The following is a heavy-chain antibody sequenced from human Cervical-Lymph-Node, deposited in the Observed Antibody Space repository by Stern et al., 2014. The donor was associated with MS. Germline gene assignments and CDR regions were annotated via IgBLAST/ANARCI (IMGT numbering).Heavy chain of an antibody. V-gene: IGHV2-5*02. Sequence: QVTLKESGHTLVKPAQTLTLTCTFSGFSLSTSGVGVGWIRQPPGKALEWLALIYWDDDKRYSPSLKSRLTITKDTSKNQVVLTMTNMDPVDTGTYYCAHKAARPHYYGMDVWGQGTTVTVSS. CDR2: IYWDDDK. CDR1: GFSLSTSGVG. CDR3: AHKAARPHYYGMDV. J-gene: IGHJ6*02. D-gene: IGHD6-6*01.